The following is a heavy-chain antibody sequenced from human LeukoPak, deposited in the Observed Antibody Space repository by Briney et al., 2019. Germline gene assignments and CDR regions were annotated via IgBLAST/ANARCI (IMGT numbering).Heavy chain of an antibody. J-gene: IGHJ6*03. V-gene: IGHV4-34*01. CDR2: MNPSGST. CDR3: ARGRQDVTMIVVVMTAVSYYLDV. D-gene: IGHD3-22*01. CDR1: GGSFGGCY. Sequence: SETLSLTCAVYGGSFGGCYWTWIRQTPEKGLEWIGEMNPSGSTNYNPSLKSRVTISVDTSKNQFSLELSSVTAADTAVYYCARGRQDVTMIVVVMTAVSYYLDVWGKGTTVTVS.